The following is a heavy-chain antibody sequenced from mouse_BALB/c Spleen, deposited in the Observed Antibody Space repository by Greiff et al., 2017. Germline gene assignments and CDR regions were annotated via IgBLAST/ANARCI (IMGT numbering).Heavy chain of an antibody. V-gene: IGHV1S22*01. D-gene: IGHD3-2*02. CDR3: TRSQAGAMDY. CDR2: IYPGSGST. CDR1: GYKFTSFW. J-gene: IGHJ4*01. Sequence: LQQPGSELVRPGASVKLSCKASGYKFTSFWMHWVKQRPGQGLEWIGNIYPGSGSTNYDEKFKSKATLTVDTSSSTAYMQLSSLTSEDSAVYYCTRSQAGAMDYWGQGTSVTVSS.